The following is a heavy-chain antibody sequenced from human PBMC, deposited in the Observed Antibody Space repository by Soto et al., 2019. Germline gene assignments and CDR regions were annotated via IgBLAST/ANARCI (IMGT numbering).Heavy chain of an antibody. CDR2: IIPIFGTA. Sequence: ASVKLSCKSSGGTFISYASSWVRQAPGQGLEWMGGIIPIFGTANYAQKFQGGVTITADKSTSTAYMELSSLRSEDTAVYYCAKEGCSGSGSYQYYFSYRGKGTLDTVS. D-gene: IGHD3-10*01. CDR3: AKEGCSGSGSYQYYFSY. V-gene: IGHV1-69*06. J-gene: IGHJ4*02. CDR1: GGTFISYA.